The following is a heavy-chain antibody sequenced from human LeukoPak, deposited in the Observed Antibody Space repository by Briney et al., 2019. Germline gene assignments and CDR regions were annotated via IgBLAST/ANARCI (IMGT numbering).Heavy chain of an antibody. CDR1: RFSFSNYA. CDR3: ATYRQVLLPFES. D-gene: IGHD2-8*02. J-gene: IGHJ4*02. CDR2: ISHDGINT. Sequence: GGSLRLSCAASRFSFSNYAMHWVRQDSGRGLEWLAVISHDGINTYYADSVKGRFTISRDNSKSTLSLQMNSLRAEDTAIYYCATYRQVLLPFESWGQGTLVTVSS. V-gene: IGHV3-30*03.